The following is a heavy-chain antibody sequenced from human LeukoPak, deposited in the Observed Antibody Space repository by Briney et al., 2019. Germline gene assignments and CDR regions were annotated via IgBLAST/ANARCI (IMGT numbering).Heavy chain of an antibody. Sequence: GASVKVSFKASGYTFTSYDINWLRQATGQGREGMGWMNPNSCNTGYAQKFQGRVTMTRNTSISTAYMELSSLRSEDTAVYYCASRLSTGYSYGGGLDVWGKGTTVTVSS. V-gene: IGHV1-8*01. J-gene: IGHJ6*04. CDR2: MNPNSCNT. CDR3: ASRLSTGYSYGGGLDV. D-gene: IGHD5-18*01. CDR1: GYTFTSYD.